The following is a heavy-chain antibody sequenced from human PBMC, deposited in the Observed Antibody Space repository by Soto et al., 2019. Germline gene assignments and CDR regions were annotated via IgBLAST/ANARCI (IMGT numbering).Heavy chain of an antibody. CDR3: ARDGEGMAARPLTIDY. D-gene: IGHD6-6*01. Sequence: QVQLVQSGAEVKKPGSSVKVSCKASGGTFSSYTISWVRQAPGQGLEWMGRIIPILGIANYAQKFQGRVTITADKSTSTAYMELSSLRSEDTAVYYCARDGEGMAARPLTIDYWGQGTLVTVSS. CDR2: IIPILGIA. CDR1: GGTFSSYT. J-gene: IGHJ4*02. V-gene: IGHV1-69*08.